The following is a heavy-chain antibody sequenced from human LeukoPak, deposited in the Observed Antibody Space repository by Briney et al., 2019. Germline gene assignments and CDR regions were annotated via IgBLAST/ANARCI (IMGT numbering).Heavy chain of an antibody. CDR3: ARAPLTMVRGATETSYYYMDV. CDR2: INHSGST. Sequence: SETLSLTCAVYGGSFSGYYWSWIRQPPGKGLEWIGEINHSGSTNYNPSLKSRVTISVDTSKNQFSLKLSSVTAADTAVYYCARAPLTMVRGATETSYYYMDVWGKGTTVTVSS. V-gene: IGHV4-34*01. CDR1: GGSFSGYY. D-gene: IGHD3-10*01. J-gene: IGHJ6*03.